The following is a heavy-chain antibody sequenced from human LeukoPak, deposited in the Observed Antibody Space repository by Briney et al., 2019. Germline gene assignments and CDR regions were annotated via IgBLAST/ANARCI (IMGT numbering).Heavy chain of an antibody. J-gene: IGHJ4*02. Sequence: ASVKVSCKTSGYTFTSYDINWVRQATGQGLEWMGWMNPNSGNTGYAQKFQGRVTMTRDMSTSTVYMELSSLRSEDTAVYYCASTREVAAAGPNFDYWGQGTLVTVSS. CDR1: GYTFTSYD. CDR3: ASTREVAAAGPNFDY. D-gene: IGHD6-13*01. V-gene: IGHV1-8*01. CDR2: MNPNSGNT.